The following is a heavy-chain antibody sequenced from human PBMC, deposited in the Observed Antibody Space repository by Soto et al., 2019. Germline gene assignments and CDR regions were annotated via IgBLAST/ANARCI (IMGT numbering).Heavy chain of an antibody. Sequence: EVQLVESGGGLVQPGGSLRLSCAASGFSLSSFWMSWVRQAPGKGLEWVANIKQDGSVKYYVDSVKGRFTISRDNAENSLFLQMNSLRAEDTAVYYCARGGGNFDYWGQGTLVTVSS. CDR2: IKQDGSVK. D-gene: IGHD2-15*01. J-gene: IGHJ4*02. CDR1: GFSLSSFW. V-gene: IGHV3-7*01. CDR3: ARGGGNFDY.